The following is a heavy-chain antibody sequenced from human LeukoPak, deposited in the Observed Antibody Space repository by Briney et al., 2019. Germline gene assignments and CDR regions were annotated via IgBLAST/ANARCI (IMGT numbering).Heavy chain of an antibody. CDR2: ISSSSSYI. J-gene: IGHJ4*02. CDR1: GFTFSSFA. V-gene: IGHV3-21*01. Sequence: SGGSLRLSCAASGFTFSSFAMTWVRQAPGKGLEWVSSISSSSSYIYYADSVKGRFTISRDNAKNSLYLQMNSLRAEDTAVYYCARADTLIVGAAFDYWGQGTLVTVSS. CDR3: ARADTLIVGAAFDY. D-gene: IGHD1-26*01.